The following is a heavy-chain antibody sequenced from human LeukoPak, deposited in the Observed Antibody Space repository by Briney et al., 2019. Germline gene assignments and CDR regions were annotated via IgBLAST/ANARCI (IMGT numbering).Heavy chain of an antibody. D-gene: IGHD6-19*01. CDR1: GFTFSSYS. J-gene: IGHJ4*02. CDR3: ARGNLAVAGDY. V-gene: IGHV3-21*01. Sequence: GGSLRLPCAASGFTFSSYSMNWVRQAPGKGLEWVSSISSSSSYIYYADSVKGRFTISRDNAKNSLYLQMNSLRAEDTAVYYCARGNLAVAGDYWGQGTLVTVSS. CDR2: ISSSSSYI.